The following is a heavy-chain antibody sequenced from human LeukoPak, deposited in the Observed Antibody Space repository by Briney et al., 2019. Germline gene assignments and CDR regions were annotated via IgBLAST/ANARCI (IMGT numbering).Heavy chain of an antibody. CDR2: INDDSSDI. CDR1: GFTFSLYA. Sequence: GGSLRLSCAASGFTFSLYAMNWVRQAPGKGLEWGSYINDDSSDIHYAGSVRGRFTISRDDARKTLYLQLSSLRVEDTAVYYCARDTFQPGLIDSWGQGTLVTVSS. D-gene: IGHD2-2*01. V-gene: IGHV3-21*05. J-gene: IGHJ4*02. CDR3: ARDTFQPGLIDS.